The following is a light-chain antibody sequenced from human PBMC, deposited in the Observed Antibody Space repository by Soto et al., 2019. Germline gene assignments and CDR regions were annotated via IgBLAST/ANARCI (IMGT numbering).Light chain of an antibody. V-gene: IGKV3-15*01. CDR3: QQRADWWT. Sequence: EILMTQSPATLSVSPGERVTLSCRAGQGVTTNFAWYQQKSGQSPRLLIYDVSSRATGVPSRFSGTGSETDFTLTISGLQSEDSAIYYCQQRADWWTFGQGTKVDIK. J-gene: IGKJ1*01. CDR1: QGVTTN. CDR2: DVS.